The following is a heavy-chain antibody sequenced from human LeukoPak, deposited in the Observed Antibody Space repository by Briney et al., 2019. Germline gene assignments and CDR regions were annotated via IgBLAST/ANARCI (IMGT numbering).Heavy chain of an antibody. CDR2: IYYSGST. Sequence: SETLSLTCTVSGVSISSSSYYWGWIRQPPGKGLEWIGSIYYSGSTYYNPSLKSRVTISVDTSKNQFSLKLTSVTAADTAVYYCTCHSGWSGPSEWGQGTMVIVSS. CDR1: GVSISSSSYY. CDR3: TCHSGWSGPSE. J-gene: IGHJ4*02. V-gene: IGHV4-39*07. D-gene: IGHD6-19*01.